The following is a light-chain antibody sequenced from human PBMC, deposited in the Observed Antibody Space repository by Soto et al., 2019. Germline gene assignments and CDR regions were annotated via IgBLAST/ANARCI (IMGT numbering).Light chain of an antibody. V-gene: IGLV1-47*01. Sequence: QPVLTQPPSVSGTPGQSVTISCSGSSSNVGSIFVYWYQQIPGTAPKLLIFRNNQRPSGVPDRFSGSKSGTSASLAISGLRSEDEADYYCAAWDDSLSTWVFGVGTKLTVL. CDR1: SSNVGSIF. J-gene: IGLJ3*02. CDR2: RNN. CDR3: AAWDDSLSTWV.